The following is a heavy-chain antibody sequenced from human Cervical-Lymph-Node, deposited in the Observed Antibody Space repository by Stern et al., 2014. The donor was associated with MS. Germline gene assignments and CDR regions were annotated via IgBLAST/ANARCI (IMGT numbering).Heavy chain of an antibody. V-gene: IGHV1-18*01. Sequence: QVQLVQSGAELKQPGASVKVSCKASGFALTSDCISWVRQAPGQGLEWMGWISAYNVNTNYAQRFQDRVNMTTDTSTSTAYMELRSLRSDDTAVYYCARHSIKGYNCFDAWGQGTLVTVSS. J-gene: IGHJ5*02. CDR1: GFALTSDC. CDR3: ARHSIKGYNCFDA. CDR2: ISAYNVNT. D-gene: IGHD1-14*01.